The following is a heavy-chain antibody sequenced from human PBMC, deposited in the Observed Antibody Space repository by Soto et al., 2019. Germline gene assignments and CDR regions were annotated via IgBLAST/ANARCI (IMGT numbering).Heavy chain of an antibody. V-gene: IGHV3-7*01. CDR3: ARAERANGYFDY. D-gene: IGHD6-25*01. Sequence: EVQLVESGGGLVQPGGSLRLACAASGCTFRNYWMSCVRQAPGKGLVWVSKTKSDGSETYYVDSVKCQFTVSRDSAKKSLYLQVNTLRAEDTAVYYCARAERANGYFDYRGPGTLVTVSS. CDR1: GCTFRNYW. CDR2: TKSDGSET. J-gene: IGHJ4*02.